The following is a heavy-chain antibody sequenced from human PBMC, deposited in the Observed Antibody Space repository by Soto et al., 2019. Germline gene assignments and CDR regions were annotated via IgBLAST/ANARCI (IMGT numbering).Heavy chain of an antibody. J-gene: IGHJ4*02. CDR3: MLGSGWKDFDY. D-gene: IGHD3-22*01. CDR1: GGSFSGYY. CDR2: INHSGST. V-gene: IGHV4-34*01. Sequence: PSETLSLTCAVYGGSFSGYYWSWIRQPPGKGLEWIGEINHSGSTNYNPSLKSRVTISVDTSKNQFSLKLSSVTAADTAVYYCMLGSGWKDFDYWGQGTLVTVS.